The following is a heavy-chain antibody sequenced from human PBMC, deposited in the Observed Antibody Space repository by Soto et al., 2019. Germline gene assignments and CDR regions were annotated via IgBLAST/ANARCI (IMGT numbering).Heavy chain of an antibody. Sequence: SETLSLTCTVSGCSISSGGYYWSWIRQHPGKGLEWIGYIYYSGGTYYNPSLKSRVTISVDTSKNQFSLKLSSVTAADTAVYYCARDRGGRYCSSTSCYVSEWFDPWGQGTLVTVSS. V-gene: IGHV4-31*03. CDR3: ARDRGGRYCSSTSCYVSEWFDP. CDR1: GCSISSGGYY. CDR2: IYYSGGT. J-gene: IGHJ5*02. D-gene: IGHD2-2*01.